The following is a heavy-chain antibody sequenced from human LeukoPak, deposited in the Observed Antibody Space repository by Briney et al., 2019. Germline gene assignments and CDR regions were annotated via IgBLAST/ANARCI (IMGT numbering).Heavy chain of an antibody. D-gene: IGHD2-21*01. CDR2: IKEDGSEK. CDR1: GFSFSKAW. CDR3: ARDLYSQY. V-gene: IGHV3-7*01. J-gene: IGHJ4*02. Sequence: GGSLRLSCTASGFTASGFSFSKAWMSWVRQAPGKGLEWVANIKEDGSEKYYVDSVKGRFTISRDIAKNSLYPQMNSLRAEDTAVYYCARDLYSQYWGQGTLVTVSS.